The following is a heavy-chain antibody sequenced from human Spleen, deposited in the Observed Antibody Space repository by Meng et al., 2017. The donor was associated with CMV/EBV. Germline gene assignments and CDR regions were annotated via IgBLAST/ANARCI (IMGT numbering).Heavy chain of an antibody. V-gene: IGHV4-34*01. CDR2: IDHSAST. CDR3: ARGRYGFDYYFDF. J-gene: IGHJ4*02. D-gene: IGHD3-9*01. CDR1: GGSFSGYH. Sequence: CAAFGGSFSGYHWSWIRQPPGKGLEWIDEIDHSASTYYNPSLKSRVTISIDTSNDRFSLSLSSVTAADTAVYFCARGRYGFDYYFDFWGQGTLVTVSS.